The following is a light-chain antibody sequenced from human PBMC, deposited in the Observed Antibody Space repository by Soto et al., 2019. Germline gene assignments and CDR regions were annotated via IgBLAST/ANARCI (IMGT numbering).Light chain of an antibody. CDR1: SSNIGTNT. Sequence: QSVLTQPPSASGTPGQRVTISCSGSSSNIGTNTVNWYQQLPGSAPQLLLYNTNQRPSGVPGRFSGSKSGTSASLAISGLQSEDEADYYCAAWDGSLNVVLFGRGTKLTVL. J-gene: IGLJ2*01. V-gene: IGLV1-44*01. CDR2: NTN. CDR3: AAWDGSLNVVL.